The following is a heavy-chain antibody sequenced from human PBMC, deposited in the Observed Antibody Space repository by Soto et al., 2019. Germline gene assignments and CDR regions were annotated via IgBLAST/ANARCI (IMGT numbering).Heavy chain of an antibody. CDR2: IYYSGST. Sequence: SSETLSLTCTVSGGSVSSGSYYWSWIRQPPGKGLEWIGYIYYSGSTNYNPSLKSRVTISVDTSKNQFSLKLSSVTAADTAVYYCARESFYGDYDYWGQGTLVTVSS. CDR1: GGSVSSGSYY. V-gene: IGHV4-61*01. CDR3: ARESFYGDYDY. J-gene: IGHJ4*02. D-gene: IGHD4-17*01.